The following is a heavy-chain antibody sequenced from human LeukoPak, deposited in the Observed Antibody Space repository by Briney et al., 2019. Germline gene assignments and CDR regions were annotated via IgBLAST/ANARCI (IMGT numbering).Heavy chain of an antibody. V-gene: IGHV4-34*01. CDR3: TRGRQDVTMIVVVMTAVSYYLDV. CDR1: GGSFNGYY. Sequence: SETLSLTCADYGGSFNGYYWTWIRQTPEKGLEWMVEMNRSGNTSYNPSLKSRVTISVDTSKNQFSLMWSSVTAADTAVYYGTRGRQDVTMIVVVMTAVSYYLDVWGKGPTLTV. CDR2: MNRSGNT. D-gene: IGHD3-22*01. J-gene: IGHJ6*03.